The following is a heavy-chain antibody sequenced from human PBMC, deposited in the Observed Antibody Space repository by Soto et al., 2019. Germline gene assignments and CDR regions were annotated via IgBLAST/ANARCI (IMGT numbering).Heavy chain of an antibody. J-gene: IGHJ6*02. CDR2: ISSSGSTI. D-gene: IGHD3-3*01. Sequence: GGPLRLSCSASGFTFSSYEMNWVRQAPGKGLEWVSYISSSGSTIYYADSVKGRFTISRDNAKNSLYLQMNSLRAEDTAVYYCARAGFLEWLFRGMDVWGQGTTVSVSS. CDR1: GFTFSSYE. CDR3: ARAGFLEWLFRGMDV. V-gene: IGHV3-48*03.